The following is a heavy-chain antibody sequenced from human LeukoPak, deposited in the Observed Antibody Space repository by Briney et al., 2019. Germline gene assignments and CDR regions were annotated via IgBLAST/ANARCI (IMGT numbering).Heavy chain of an antibody. Sequence: GGSLRLSCVASGFIFSNYGVHWVRQAPGKGLEWVAVIVYDGSDKYYADSVKGRFTISRDNSKNTLYLQMNSLRAEDTAVYYCARDYYDSSGPEAFDIWGQGTMVTVSS. CDR1: GFIFSNYG. J-gene: IGHJ3*02. D-gene: IGHD3-22*01. V-gene: IGHV3-30*03. CDR2: IVYDGSDK. CDR3: ARDYYDSSGPEAFDI.